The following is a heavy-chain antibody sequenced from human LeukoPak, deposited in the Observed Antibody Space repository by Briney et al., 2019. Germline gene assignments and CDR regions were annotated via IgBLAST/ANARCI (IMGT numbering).Heavy chain of an antibody. J-gene: IGHJ3*02. D-gene: IGHD1-26*01. CDR3: ARDVGATVGASDI. Sequence: PSETLSLTCTVSGGPINSYYWSWIRQPPGKGLEWIGFIYYNGTTKYNPSLKNRVTISLDTPKKQFSLKLSSVTAADTAVYYCARDVGATVGASDIWGQGTMVTVSS. CDR1: GGPINSYY. CDR2: IYYNGTT. V-gene: IGHV4-59*01.